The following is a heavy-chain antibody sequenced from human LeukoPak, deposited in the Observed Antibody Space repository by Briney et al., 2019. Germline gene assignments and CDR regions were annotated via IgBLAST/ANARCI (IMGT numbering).Heavy chain of an antibody. V-gene: IGHV4-59*12. J-gene: IGHJ4*02. CDR1: GGSISSYY. Sequence: SETLSLTCTVSGGSISSYYWSWIRQPPGKGLEWIGYIYYSGSTNYNPSLKSRVTISGDTSKNQFSLKLSSVTAADTAVYYCARGVIGEWSPFDYWGQGTLVTVSS. D-gene: IGHD2-8*01. CDR2: IYYSGST. CDR3: ARGVIGEWSPFDY.